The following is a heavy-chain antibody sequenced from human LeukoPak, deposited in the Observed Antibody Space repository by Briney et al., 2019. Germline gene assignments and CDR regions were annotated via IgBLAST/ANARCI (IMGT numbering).Heavy chain of an antibody. Sequence: GESLKISCKGSGYSFTDYWIGWVRQMPGKGLEWMGAIYPGDSETRYSPSFQGQVTFSADKSISTAYMQWSSLKASDTAMYYCARHPRLSMIVVVTLDAFDIWGQGTLVTVSS. V-gene: IGHV5-51*01. CDR2: IYPGDSET. CDR3: ARHPRLSMIVVVTLDAFDI. J-gene: IGHJ3*02. D-gene: IGHD3-22*01. CDR1: GYSFTDYW.